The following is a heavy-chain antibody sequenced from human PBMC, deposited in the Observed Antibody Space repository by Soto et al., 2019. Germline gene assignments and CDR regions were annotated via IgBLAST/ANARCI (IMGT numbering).Heavy chain of an antibody. Sequence: SETLSLTCAVYGGSFSGYYWSWIRQPPGKGLEWIGEINHSGSTNYNPSLKSRVTISVDTSKNQFSLKLSSVTATDTAVYYCARRFSYSSSQHYFDYWGQGTLVTVSS. CDR2: INHSGST. CDR3: ARRFSYSSSQHYFDY. D-gene: IGHD6-13*01. J-gene: IGHJ4*02. CDR1: GGSFSGYY. V-gene: IGHV4-34*01.